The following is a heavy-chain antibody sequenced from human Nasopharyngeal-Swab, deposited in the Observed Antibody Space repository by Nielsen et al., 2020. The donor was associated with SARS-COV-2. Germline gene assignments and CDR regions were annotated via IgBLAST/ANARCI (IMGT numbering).Heavy chain of an antibody. CDR3: AGGGITIFGVVSNLDC. CDR2: IIPIFGTA. J-gene: IGHJ4*02. D-gene: IGHD3-3*01. V-gene: IGHV1-69*01. Sequence: WVRQAPGQGLEWMGGIIPIFGTANYAQKFQGRVTITADESTSTAYMELSSLRSEDTAVYYCAGGGITIFGVVSNLDCWGQGTLVTVSS.